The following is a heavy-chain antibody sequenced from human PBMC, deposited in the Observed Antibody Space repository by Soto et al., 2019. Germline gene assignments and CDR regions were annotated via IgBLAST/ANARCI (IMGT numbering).Heavy chain of an antibody. J-gene: IGHJ6*03. CDR2: IYYSGST. CDR3: ARCPYYYGSGSYYGYYYYMDV. Sequence: PSETLSLTCTVSGGSISSGGYYWSWIRQHPGKGLEWIGYIYYSGSTYYNPSLKSRVTISVDTSKNQFSLKLSSVTAADTAVYYCARCPYYYGSGSYYGYYYYMDVWGKGTTVTV. V-gene: IGHV4-31*03. CDR1: GGSISSGGYY. D-gene: IGHD3-10*01.